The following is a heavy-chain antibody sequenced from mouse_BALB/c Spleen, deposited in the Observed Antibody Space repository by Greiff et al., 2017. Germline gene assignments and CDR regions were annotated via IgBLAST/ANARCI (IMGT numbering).Heavy chain of an antibody. V-gene: IGHV1-63*02. D-gene: IGHD2-1*01. CDR1: GYTFTNYW. J-gene: IGHJ2*01. CDR3: ASYGKGDY. CDR2: LYPGGGYT. Sequence: QVHVKQSGAELVRPGTSVKISCKASGYTFTNYWLGWVKQRPGHGLEWIGDLYPGGGYTNYNEKFKGKATLTADTSSSTAYMQLSSLTSEDSAAYFCASYGKGDYWGQGTTRTVSS.